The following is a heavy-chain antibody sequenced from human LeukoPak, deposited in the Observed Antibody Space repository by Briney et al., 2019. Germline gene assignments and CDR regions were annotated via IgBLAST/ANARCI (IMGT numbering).Heavy chain of an antibody. V-gene: IGHV3-23*01. J-gene: IGHJ4*02. Sequence: GGSLRLSCAASGFTFSSYAMSWVRQAPGKGLEWVSDISGSGGSTYYADSVKGRFTISRDNSKNTLYLQKNSLRAEDTAVYYCAKKERWLIGYWGQGTLVTVSS. CDR1: GFTFSSYA. D-gene: IGHD5-24*01. CDR2: ISGSGGST. CDR3: AKKERWLIGY.